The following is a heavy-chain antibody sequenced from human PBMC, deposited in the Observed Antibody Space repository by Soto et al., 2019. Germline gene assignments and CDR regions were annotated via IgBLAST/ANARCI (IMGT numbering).Heavy chain of an antibody. V-gene: IGHV4-59*01. CDR1: GVSISSYY. D-gene: IGHD2-2*01. J-gene: IGHJ5*02. CDR3: ARDLTRENWFDP. CDR2: MYYSGST. Sequence: SETLSLTCTVSGVSISSYYWSWIRQSPGKGLEWIASMYYSGSTKYNPSLKSRVTMSADTSKNQFSLRLSSVVVADTAVYYCARDLTRENWFDPWGQGTLVTVS.